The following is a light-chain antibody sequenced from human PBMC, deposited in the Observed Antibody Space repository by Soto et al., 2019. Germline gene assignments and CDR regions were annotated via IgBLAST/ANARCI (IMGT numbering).Light chain of an antibody. V-gene: IGLV2-14*01. CDR3: ASFRSGTILV. Sequence: QSVLTQPASVSGSPGQSVTISCTGPRSDIGDSNFISWYQHSPGKAPRLLIYQVNNRPSGVSGRFSGSKAGNTASLTISGLPDDDEADYFCASFRSGTILVLGSGTKVTVL. J-gene: IGLJ1*01. CDR2: QVN. CDR1: RSDIGDSNF.